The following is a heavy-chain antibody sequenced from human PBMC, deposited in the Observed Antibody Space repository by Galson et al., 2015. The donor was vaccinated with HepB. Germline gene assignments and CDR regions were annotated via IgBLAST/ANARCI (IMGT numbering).Heavy chain of an antibody. CDR2: IKQDGSEK. V-gene: IGHV3-7*01. CDR1: GVTFSSYW. J-gene: IGHJ4*02. CDR3: ARDKGGGFDY. Sequence: SLRLSCAASGVTFSSYWMSWVRQAPGKGLEWGANIKQDGSEKYYVDSVKGRFTISRDNAKNSLYLQMNSLRAEDTAVYYCARDKGGGFDYWGQGTLVTVSS. D-gene: IGHD3-16*01.